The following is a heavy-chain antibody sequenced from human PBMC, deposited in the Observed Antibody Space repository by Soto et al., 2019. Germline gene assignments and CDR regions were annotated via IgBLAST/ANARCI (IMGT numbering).Heavy chain of an antibody. CDR1: GFTFSSYG. CDR3: AKDRQDCSGGSCYLSRYYYYGMDV. V-gene: IGHV3-30*18. CDR2: ISYDGSNK. D-gene: IGHD2-15*01. J-gene: IGHJ6*02. Sequence: GGSLRLSCAASGFTFSSYGMHWVRQAPGKGLEWVAVISYDGSNKYYADSVKGRFTISRDNSKNTLYLQMNSLRAEDTAVYYCAKDRQDCSGGSCYLSRYYYYGMDVWGQGTTVTISS.